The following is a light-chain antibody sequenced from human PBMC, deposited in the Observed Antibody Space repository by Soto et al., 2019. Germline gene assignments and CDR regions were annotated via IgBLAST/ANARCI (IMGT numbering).Light chain of an antibody. J-gene: IGKJ1*01. CDR3: QQYNNLWT. CDR2: DTS. V-gene: IGKV1-5*01. CDR1: QSISRW. Sequence: DIQMTQSPSTLSASVGDRVTITCRASQSISRWLVWYQQKPGKAPKVLIYDTSTLESGVPSRFSGSGSGTEFTLTISSLQPDDLATYYCQQYNNLWTFGQGTKVEIK.